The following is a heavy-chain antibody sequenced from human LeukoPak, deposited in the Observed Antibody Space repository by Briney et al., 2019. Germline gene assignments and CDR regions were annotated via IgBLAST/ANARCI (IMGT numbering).Heavy chain of an antibody. V-gene: IGHV4-30-2*01. J-gene: IGHJ4*02. D-gene: IGHD2-2*01. CDR3: ARRLEVPAAYFDY. CDR2: IYHSGST. Sequence: PSETLSLTCTVSGGSISSGGYYWSWIRQPPGKGLEWSGYIYHSGSTYYNPSLKSRVTISVDRSKNQFSLKLSSVTAADTAVYYCARRLEVPAAYFDYWGQGTLVTVSS. CDR1: GGSISSGGYY.